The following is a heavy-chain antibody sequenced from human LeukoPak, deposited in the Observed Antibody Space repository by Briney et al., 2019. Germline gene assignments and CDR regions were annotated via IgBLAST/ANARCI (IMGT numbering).Heavy chain of an antibody. J-gene: IGHJ4*02. D-gene: IGHD2-8*02. CDR3: ARDGRGKHVLYYFDY. CDR2: INPSGGST. CDR1: GYTFTSYY. V-gene: IGHV1-46*01. Sequence: ASVKVSCKASGYTFTSYYMHWVRQAPGQGLEWMGIINPSGGSTSYAQKFQGRVTMTRDTSTSTVYMELSSLRSEDTAVYYCARDGRGKHVLYYFDYWGQGTLVTVSS.